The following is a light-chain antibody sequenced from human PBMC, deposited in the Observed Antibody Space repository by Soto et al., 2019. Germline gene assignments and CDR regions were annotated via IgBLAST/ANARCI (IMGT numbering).Light chain of an antibody. CDR2: EVT. V-gene: IGLV2-14*01. J-gene: IGLJ1*01. CDR1: GRDIGRSDC. CDR3: ISCTSVNIRCV. Sequence: QSALAEHASVSGSPGQSIIISCTGTGRDIGRSDCVSWFQQLPGSVPKLMIYEVTGRPSGTSDRFSGSKSGNTASLTISGLQPEDEADYYCISCTSVNIRCVFGTGTKVTVL.